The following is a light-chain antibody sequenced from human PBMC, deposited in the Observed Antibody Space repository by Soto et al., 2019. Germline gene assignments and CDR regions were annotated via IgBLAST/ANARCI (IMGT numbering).Light chain of an antibody. Sequence: DIQMTQSPPTLSASVGDRLIIRCLASQSISSWLAWYQQRPVKANKLLIIDASSLESGVPSRCSGSGSGTEFTLTISSLQPDDFATYYCQQYSSYSKTFGQGTKVDI. CDR2: DAS. V-gene: IGKV1-5*01. J-gene: IGKJ1*01. CDR3: QQYSSYSKT. CDR1: QSISSW.